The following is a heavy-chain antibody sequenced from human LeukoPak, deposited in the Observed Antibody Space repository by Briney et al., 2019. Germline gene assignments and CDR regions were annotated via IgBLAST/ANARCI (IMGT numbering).Heavy chain of an antibody. CDR3: ARLTAAGGWFDP. CDR1: GGTFSSYA. CDR2: IIPIFGTA. V-gene: IGHV1-69*05. J-gene: IGHJ5*02. D-gene: IGHD6-25*01. Sequence: SVKVSCKASGGTFSSYAISWVRQAPGQGLEWMGGIIPIFGTANYAQKFQGRVTITTDESTSTAYMELSSLRSEDTAVYYCARLTAAGGWFDPWGQGALVTVSS.